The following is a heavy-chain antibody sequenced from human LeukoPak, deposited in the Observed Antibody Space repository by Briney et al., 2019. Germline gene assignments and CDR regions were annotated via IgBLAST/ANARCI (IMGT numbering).Heavy chain of an antibody. Sequence: GGSLRLSCTGSVYSFVVDIFSCVRQAPGKGLECVGVIRRQTLGGAIDYGASVKGRFSTLRDDSKGVPWHRLASTYSEERAVYYCTRVGLQYLHYWGQGILVSVSS. D-gene: IGHD2-2*01. CDR1: VYSFVVDI. CDR2: IRRQTLGGAI. CDR3: TRVGLQYLHY. J-gene: IGHJ4*02. V-gene: IGHV3-49*04.